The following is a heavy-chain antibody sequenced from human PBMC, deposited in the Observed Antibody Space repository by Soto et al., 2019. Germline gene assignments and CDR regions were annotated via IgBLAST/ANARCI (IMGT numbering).Heavy chain of an antibody. Sequence: GGSLRLSCAASGLTVSSHSMNWVRQAPGKGLEWVSSISSSSTYKYYADSVKGRFTISRDNAKSSLYLQMNSLRAEDTAVYYCARTGTTWHFDYWGQGTLVTVSS. V-gene: IGHV3-21*01. J-gene: IGHJ4*02. CDR3: ARTGTTWHFDY. CDR1: GLTVSSHS. CDR2: ISSSSTYK. D-gene: IGHD1-1*01.